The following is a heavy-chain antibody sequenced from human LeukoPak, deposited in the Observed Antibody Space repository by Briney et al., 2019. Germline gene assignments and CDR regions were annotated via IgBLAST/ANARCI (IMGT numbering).Heavy chain of an antibody. D-gene: IGHD6-13*01. V-gene: IGHV4-31*03. CDR2: IYYSGST. Sequence: SETLSLTCTVSGGPISSGGYYWSWIRQHPGKGLEWIGYIYYSGSTYYNPSLKSRVTISVDTSKNQFSLKLSSVTAADTAVYYCARDLGSSSWSSNWFDPWGQGTLVTVSS. J-gene: IGHJ5*02. CDR3: ARDLGSSSWSSNWFDP. CDR1: GGPISSGGYY.